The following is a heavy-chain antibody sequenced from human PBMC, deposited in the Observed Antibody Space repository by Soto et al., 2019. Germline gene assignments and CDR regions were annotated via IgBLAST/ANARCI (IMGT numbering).Heavy chain of an antibody. CDR2: INPNSGGT. CDR1: GYTFTGYY. CDR3: ASSVVRRVTKTYYYYYYGMDV. Sequence: RASVKVSCKASGYTFTGYYMHWVRQAPGQGLEWMGWINPNSGGTNYAQKFQGRVTMTRDTSISTAYMELSRLRSDDTAVYYCASSVVRRVTKTYYYYYYGMDVWGQGTTVTVSS. D-gene: IGHD3-10*01. J-gene: IGHJ6*02. V-gene: IGHV1-2*02.